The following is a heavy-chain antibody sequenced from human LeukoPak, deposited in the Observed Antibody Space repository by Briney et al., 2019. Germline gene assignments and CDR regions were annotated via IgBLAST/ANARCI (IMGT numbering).Heavy chain of an antibody. V-gene: IGHV3-23*01. J-gene: IGHJ4*02. CDR3: AKRGRYYFDQ. Sequence: GGSLRLSCAASGFTFTSYAMTWVRQAPGKGLEWVSTITASGSTYYTGSLKGRFTISRDTSKNTLYLQINSLRAEDTAVYYCAKRGRYYFDQWGQGTLVTVSS. CDR1: GFTFTSYA. CDR2: ITASGST.